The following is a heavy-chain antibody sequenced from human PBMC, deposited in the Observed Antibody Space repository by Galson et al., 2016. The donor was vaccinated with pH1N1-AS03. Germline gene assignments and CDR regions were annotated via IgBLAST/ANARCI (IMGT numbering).Heavy chain of an antibody. Sequence: SLRLSCAVSGFTFGSHWMSWVRQAPGKGLEWVANINKDGNEKYYVDPVKGRFAISRDNAKNSLYLQMNSLRAEDTAVYSCARDRTVVAASIIYYYGMDVWGQGTTVTVSS. CDR3: ARDRTVVAASIIYYYGMDV. CDR2: INKDGNEK. CDR1: GFTFGSHW. D-gene: IGHD2-2*01. V-gene: IGHV3-7*03. J-gene: IGHJ6*02.